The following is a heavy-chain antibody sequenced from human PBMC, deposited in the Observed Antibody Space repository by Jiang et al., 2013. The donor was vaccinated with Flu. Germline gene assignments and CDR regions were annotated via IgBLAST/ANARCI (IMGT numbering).Heavy chain of an antibody. CDR2: ISYSGST. V-gene: IGHV4-39*01. D-gene: IGHD1-1*01. CDR3: ARLWPTAAVDAPDI. J-gene: IGHJ3*02. CDR1: VAPSAVIVTT. Sequence: GLVKPSETLSSPALSLVAPSAVIVTTGAGSASPRKGLEWIGSISYSGSTYYNPSLKSRVTISVDTSKSQFSLKLSSVTATDTAVYYCARLWPTAAVDAPDIWGQGTMVTVSS.